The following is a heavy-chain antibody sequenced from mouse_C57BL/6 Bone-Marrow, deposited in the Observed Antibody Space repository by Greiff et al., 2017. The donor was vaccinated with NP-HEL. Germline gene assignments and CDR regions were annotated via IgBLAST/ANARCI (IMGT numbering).Heavy chain of an antibody. CDR2: INYDGSST. V-gene: IGHV5-16*01. CDR1: GFTFSDYY. Sequence: EVKLMESEGGLVQPGSSMKLSCTASGFTFSDYYMAWVRQVPEKGLEWVANINYDGSSTYYLDSLKSRFIISRDNAKNILYLQMSSLKSEDTATYYCAREDYYGDAMDYWGQGTSVTVSS. CDR3: AREDYYGDAMDY. D-gene: IGHD2-1*01. J-gene: IGHJ4*01.